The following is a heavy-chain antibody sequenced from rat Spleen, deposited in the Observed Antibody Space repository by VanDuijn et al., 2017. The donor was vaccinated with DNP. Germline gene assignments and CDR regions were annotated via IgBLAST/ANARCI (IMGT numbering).Heavy chain of an antibody. Sequence: VQLKESGPGLVQPSQTLSLTCTVSGFSLTSYGVSWVRQPPGKGLEWVASIPNSGATTYYPDSVRGRFTISKDNAENTLYLQMNSLRSEDTATYYCARAKDRYHPLDDWGQGVMVTVSS. CDR3: ARAKDRYHPLDD. V-gene: IGHV5-31*01. J-gene: IGHJ2*01. CDR1: GFSLTSYG. CDR2: IPNSGATT. D-gene: IGHD1-5*01.